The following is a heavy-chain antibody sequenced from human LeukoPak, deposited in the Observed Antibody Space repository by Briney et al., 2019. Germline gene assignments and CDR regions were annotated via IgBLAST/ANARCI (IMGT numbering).Heavy chain of an antibody. V-gene: IGHV3-73*01. Sequence: GGSLRLSCAASGFTFSGSAMHWVRQASGKGLEWVGRIRSKTANYATAYAASVKGRFTISRDDSKNTAYLQMNSLKTEDTAVYYCSRQGPWELDYYYGMDVWGQGTTVTVS. CDR3: SRQGPWELDYYYGMDV. CDR2: IRSKTANYAT. D-gene: IGHD1-26*01. J-gene: IGHJ6*02. CDR1: GFTFSGSA.